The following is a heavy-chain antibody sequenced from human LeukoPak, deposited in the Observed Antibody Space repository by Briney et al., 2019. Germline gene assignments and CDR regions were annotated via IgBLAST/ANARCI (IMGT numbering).Heavy chain of an antibody. J-gene: IGHJ4*02. Sequence: GGSLRLSCAASGFTFSSYGMHWVRQAPGKGLEWVAFIRYDGSNKYYADSVKGRFTISRDNSKNTLYLQMDSLRAEDTAVYYCAKLPHIVVVVAAIPQPVDYWGQGTLVTVSS. CDR1: GFTFSSYG. V-gene: IGHV3-30*02. CDR3: AKLPHIVVVVAAIPQPVDY. D-gene: IGHD2-15*01. CDR2: IRYDGSNK.